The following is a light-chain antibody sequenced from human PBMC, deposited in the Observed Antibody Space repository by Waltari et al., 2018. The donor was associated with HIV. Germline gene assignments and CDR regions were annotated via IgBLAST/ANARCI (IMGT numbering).Light chain of an antibody. CDR1: HVDDTS. Sequence: SYLLTQPPSVSVAPGKTASITCGGDHVDDTSVHGYQQRSGQAPVLVIYADDDRPSGIPERFSVSNSGSTATLTITRVEAGDEADYYCQVWDSGSDHYVFGTGTKVTVL. CDR2: ADD. J-gene: IGLJ1*01. CDR3: QVWDSGSDHYV. V-gene: IGLV3-21*01.